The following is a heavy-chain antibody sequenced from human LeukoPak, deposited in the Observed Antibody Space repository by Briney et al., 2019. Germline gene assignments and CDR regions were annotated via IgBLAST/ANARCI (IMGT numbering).Heavy chain of an antibody. CDR2: ASGGGGTT. Sequence: PGGSLRLSCAASGFTFSSFAMSWVRQAPGKGLEGGSAASGGGGTTYYADSVKGRFTISRDNSKNTLYLQMNSLRADDTAVYYCAREIPAFDHWGKGTLVTVSS. CDR3: AREIPAFDH. V-gene: IGHV3-23*01. J-gene: IGHJ4*02. CDR1: GFTFSSFA.